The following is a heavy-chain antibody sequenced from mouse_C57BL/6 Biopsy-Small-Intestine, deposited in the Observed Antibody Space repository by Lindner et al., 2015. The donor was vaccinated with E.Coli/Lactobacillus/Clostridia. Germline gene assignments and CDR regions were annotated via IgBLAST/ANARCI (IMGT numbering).Heavy chain of an antibody. V-gene: IGHV10-3*01. Sequence: VQLQESGGGLVQPKGSLKLSCAASGFTFNIYVMHRVRQAPGKGLEWVARIRSKSSNYATFYADSVKDRFTISRDDSQSMLYLQMNNLKTEDTAMYYCVRDRDWFAYWGQGTLVTVSA. CDR2: IRSKSSNYAT. D-gene: IGHD3-1*01. CDR1: GFTFNIYV. CDR3: VRDRDWFAY. J-gene: IGHJ3*01.